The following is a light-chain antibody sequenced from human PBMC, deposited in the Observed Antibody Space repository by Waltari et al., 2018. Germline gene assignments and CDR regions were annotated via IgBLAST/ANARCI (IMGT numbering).Light chain of an antibody. J-gene: IGKJ2*01. Sequence: ETVMTRSPATLSVSPGERATLSCRASQSVSSNLAWYQQKPGQAPRLLIYGASTRATGIPDRFSGSGSGTEFTLTISSLQSEDFAVYYCQQYKNLPPVNTFGQGTKLEI. CDR2: GAS. V-gene: IGKV3-15*01. CDR3: QQYKNLPPVNT. CDR1: QSVSSN.